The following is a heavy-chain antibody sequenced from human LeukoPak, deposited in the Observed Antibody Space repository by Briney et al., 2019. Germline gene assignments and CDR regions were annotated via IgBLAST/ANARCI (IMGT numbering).Heavy chain of an antibody. J-gene: IGHJ4*02. CDR1: GFTFSSYA. D-gene: IGHD3-3*01. Sequence: GGSLRLSCAASGFTFSSYAMSWFRQAPVKGLEWVSAISGSGGSTYYADSVKGRFTISRDNSKNTLYLQMSSLRAEDTAVYYCAKYYRIWLLYPFDYWGQGTLVTVSS. V-gene: IGHV3-23*01. CDR3: AKYYRIWLLYPFDY. CDR2: ISGSGGST.